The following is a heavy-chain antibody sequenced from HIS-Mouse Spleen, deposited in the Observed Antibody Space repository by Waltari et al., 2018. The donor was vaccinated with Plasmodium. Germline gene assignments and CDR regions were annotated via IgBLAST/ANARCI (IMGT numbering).Heavy chain of an antibody. CDR1: GGSIRSRFYY. CDR2: IYYSGST. Sequence: QLQLQESGPGLVKPSEPLSTPCTVPGGSIRSRFYYWGWLRQPPGKGLEWIGSIYYSGSTYYNPSLKSRVTISVDTSKNQFSLKLSSVTAADTAVYYCARRGGSYYYFDYWGQGTLVTVSS. V-gene: IGHV4-39*01. CDR3: ARRGGSYYYFDY. D-gene: IGHD1-26*01. J-gene: IGHJ4*02.